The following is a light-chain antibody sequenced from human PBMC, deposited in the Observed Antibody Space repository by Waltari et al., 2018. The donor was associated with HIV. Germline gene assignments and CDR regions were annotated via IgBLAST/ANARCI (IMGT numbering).Light chain of an antibody. CDR2: QDT. V-gene: IGLV3-1*01. CDR3: QVWDSSTAHVV. J-gene: IGLJ2*01. Sequence: SYELTQPPSVSVSPGQTASITCSGDQLGIRYYYWYQQKSGQSPVLVIYQDTKRPSGIPERFSGSNSGDTATLIISGTQAMDEADYYCQVWDSSTAHVVFGGGTKLTVL. CDR1: QLGIRY.